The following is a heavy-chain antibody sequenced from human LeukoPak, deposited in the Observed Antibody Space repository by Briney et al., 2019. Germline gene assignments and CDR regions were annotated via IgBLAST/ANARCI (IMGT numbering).Heavy chain of an antibody. V-gene: IGHV4-59*13. CDR3: ARLVCGGGSCPAEFDY. Sequence: SETLSLTCTVSGGSIGTYYWSWIRQPPGKGLEWIGYIYYSGSTNYNPSLKSRVTISVYTSKNQFSLKLNSVTAADTAVYYCARLVCGGGSCPAEFDYWGQGTLVTVSS. J-gene: IGHJ4*02. D-gene: IGHD2-15*01. CDR1: GGSIGTYY. CDR2: IYYSGST.